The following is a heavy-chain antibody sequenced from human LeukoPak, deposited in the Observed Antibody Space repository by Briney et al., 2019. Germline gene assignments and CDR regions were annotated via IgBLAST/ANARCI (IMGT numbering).Heavy chain of an antibody. Sequence: GASVRVSCKASGGTFSSYAISWVRQAPGQGLEWMGRIIPIFGTANYAQKFQGRVTITTDESTSTAYVELSSLRSEDTAVYYCARDLVVVVAGYYYCYMDVWGKGTTVTVSS. CDR3: ARDLVVVVAGYYYCYMDV. CDR1: GGTFSSYA. D-gene: IGHD2-15*01. CDR2: IIPIFGTA. J-gene: IGHJ6*03. V-gene: IGHV1-69*05.